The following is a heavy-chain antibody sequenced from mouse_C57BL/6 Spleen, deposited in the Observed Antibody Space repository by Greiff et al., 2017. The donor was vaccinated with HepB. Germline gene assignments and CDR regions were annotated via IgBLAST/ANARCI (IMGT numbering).Heavy chain of an antibody. D-gene: IGHD1-1*01. CDR1: GFTFTDYY. CDR2: IRNKANGYTT. Sequence: EVMLVESGGGLVQPGGSLSLSCAASGFTFTDYYMSWVRQPPGKALEWLGFIRNKANGYTTEYSASVKGRFTISRDNSQSILYLQMNALRAEDSATYYCARYDGSSSRYWYFDVWGTGTTVTVSS. J-gene: IGHJ1*03. CDR3: ARYDGSSSRYWYFDV. V-gene: IGHV7-3*01.